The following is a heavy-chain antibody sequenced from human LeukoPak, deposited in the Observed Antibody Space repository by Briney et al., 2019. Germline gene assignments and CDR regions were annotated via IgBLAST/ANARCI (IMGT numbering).Heavy chain of an antibody. CDR1: GFTFSSYS. D-gene: IGHD3-16*01. CDR3: ARGGAMADFDY. V-gene: IGHV3-21*01. CDR2: ISSSSSYI. J-gene: IGHJ4*02. Sequence: GGSLRLSCAASGFTFSSYSMNWVRQAPGEGLEWVSSISSSSSYIYYADSVKGRFTISRDNAKNSLYLQMNSLRAEDTAVYYCARGGAMADFDYWGQGTLVTVSS.